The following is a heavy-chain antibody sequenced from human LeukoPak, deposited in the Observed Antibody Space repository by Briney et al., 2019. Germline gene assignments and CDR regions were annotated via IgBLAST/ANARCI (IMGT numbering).Heavy chain of an antibody. CDR3: ARDSPVAAAGTWFDP. V-gene: IGHV3-21*01. D-gene: IGHD6-13*01. J-gene: IGHJ5*02. CDR1: GFTFSDYW. CDR2: ISSSSSYI. Sequence: GGSLRLSCAASGFTFSDYWMTWVRQVPGKGLEWVSSISSSSSYIYYADSVKGRFTISRDNAKNSLYLQMNSLRAEDTAVYYCARDSPVAAAGTWFDPWGQGTLVTVSS.